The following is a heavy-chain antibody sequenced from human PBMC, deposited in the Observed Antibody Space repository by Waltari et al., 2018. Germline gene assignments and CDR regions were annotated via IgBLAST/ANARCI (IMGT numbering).Heavy chain of an antibody. CDR1: GGSISSSSYY. CDR3: ASLQYSSGWYDDAFDI. V-gene: IGHV4-39*01. Sequence: QLQLQESGPGLVKPSETLSLTCTVSGGSISSSSYYWGWIRQPPGKGLEWIGSIYYSGSTYYNPSLKSRVTISVDTSKNQFSLKLSSVTAADTAVYYCASLQYSSGWYDDAFDIWGQGTMVTVSS. D-gene: IGHD6-19*01. CDR2: IYYSGST. J-gene: IGHJ3*02.